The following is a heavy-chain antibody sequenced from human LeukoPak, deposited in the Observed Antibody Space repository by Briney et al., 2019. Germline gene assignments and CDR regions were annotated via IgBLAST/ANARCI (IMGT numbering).Heavy chain of an antibody. CDR2: IYHSGST. Sequence: SETLSLTCAVSGYSISSGYYWGWIRQPPGKGLEWRGSIYHSGSTYYNPSLKSRVTISVDTSKNQFSLKLSSVTAADTAVYYCARDYSSSWYNWFDPWGQGTLVTVSS. CDR3: ARDYSSSWYNWFDP. V-gene: IGHV4-38-2*02. CDR1: GYSISSGYY. J-gene: IGHJ5*02. D-gene: IGHD6-13*01.